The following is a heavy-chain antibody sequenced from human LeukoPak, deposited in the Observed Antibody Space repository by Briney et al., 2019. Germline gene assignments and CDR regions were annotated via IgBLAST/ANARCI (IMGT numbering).Heavy chain of an antibody. D-gene: IGHD3-10*01. Sequence: PSETLSLTCTVSGGSISSGSYYWSWIRQPAGKGLEWIGRIYTSGSTNYNPSLKSRVTISVDTSKNQFSLKLSSVTAADTAVYYCASSPHIMVRDPLYWYFDLWGRGTLVTVSS. CDR1: GGSISSGSYY. V-gene: IGHV4-61*02. J-gene: IGHJ2*01. CDR2: IYTSGST. CDR3: ASSPHIMVRDPLYWYFDL.